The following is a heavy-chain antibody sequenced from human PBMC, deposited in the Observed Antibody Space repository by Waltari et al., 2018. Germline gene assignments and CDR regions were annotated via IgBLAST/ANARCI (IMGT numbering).Heavy chain of an antibody. V-gene: IGHV1-24*01. Sequence: QVQLVQSGAEVKKPGASVKVSCKVAGNTLTELSMHWVRQGPGKWLAWLGGFDPEDGEEIYAGDFQGRLTMTEDTSPEPACMELSGLGAADTAVYYCTTGDLGAYDYFPDSYYYSMDVWGKGTTVTVSS. CDR2: FDPEDGEE. J-gene: IGHJ6*03. CDR1: GNTLTELS. CDR3: TTGDLGAYDYFPDSYYYSMDV. D-gene: IGHD3-3*01.